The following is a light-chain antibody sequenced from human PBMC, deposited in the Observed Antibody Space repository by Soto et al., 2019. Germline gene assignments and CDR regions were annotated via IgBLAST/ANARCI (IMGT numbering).Light chain of an antibody. CDR2: AAS. CDR3: QQSYSTPWT. CDR1: XXXXXX. Sequence: DIQMTQSPSSLSASVGDRVTITXXAXXXXXXXLNWYQQKPGKAPKLLIYAASSLQSGVPSRFSGSGSGTDXXXTISSLXPEDFATYYCQQSYSTPWTFGQGTKVEIK. V-gene: IGKV1-39*01. J-gene: IGKJ1*01.